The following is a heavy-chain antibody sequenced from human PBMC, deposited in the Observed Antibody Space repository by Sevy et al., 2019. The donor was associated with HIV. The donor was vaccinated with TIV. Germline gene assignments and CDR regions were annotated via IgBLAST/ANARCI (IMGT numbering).Heavy chain of an antibody. CDR3: ARGRQAYVVVVPSTVPLDY. CDR1: GESFSGYF. D-gene: IGHD3-10*02. Sequence: SETLSLTCAVYGESFSGYFWNWIRHSPGKGLEWIGEINHSGTLKYNPSLKSRVTISVDASKNQLSLHLRSVTATDTAVYYCARGRQAYVVVVPSTVPLDYWGPGTLVTVSS. CDR2: INHSGTL. V-gene: IGHV4-34*01. J-gene: IGHJ4*02.